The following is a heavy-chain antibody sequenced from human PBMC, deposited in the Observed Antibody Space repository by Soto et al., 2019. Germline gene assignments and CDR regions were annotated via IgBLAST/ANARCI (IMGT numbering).Heavy chain of an antibody. CDR1: GGSISSYY. CDR2: IYXXXXX. D-gene: IGHD2-15*01. Sequence: PSETLSLTCTVSGGSISSYYWSWIRQTPGKGLEXXGXIYXXXXXYXXPSLKSRVTISVDRSKNQFSLKLSSVTAADTAVYYCARGVVVGWFDPWGQGTLVTVSS. V-gene: IGHV4-59*01. J-gene: IGHJ5*02. CDR3: ARGVVVGWFDP.